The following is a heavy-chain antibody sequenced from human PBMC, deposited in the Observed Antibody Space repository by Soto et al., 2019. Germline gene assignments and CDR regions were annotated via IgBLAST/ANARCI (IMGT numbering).Heavy chain of an antibody. D-gene: IGHD3-10*01. Sequence: QVQLQQWGAGLLKPSETLSLTCAVYGGSFSGYQWTWIRQTPGKGLEWIGEINDSGNINYNPSLMSRVTILLDTPKKPISLKLSAVTAADSAMYYCARGLILWFGELSRRGGYYYYMDVWGKGTTVTVSS. CDR3: ARGLILWFGELSRRGGYYYYMDV. CDR1: GGSFSGYQ. CDR2: INDSGNI. J-gene: IGHJ6*03. V-gene: IGHV4-34*01.